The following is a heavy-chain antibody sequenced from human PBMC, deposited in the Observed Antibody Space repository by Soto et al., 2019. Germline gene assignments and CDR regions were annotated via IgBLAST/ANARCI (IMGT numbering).Heavy chain of an antibody. J-gene: IGHJ4*02. CDR3: ARAGVVAASD. Sequence: EVQLVESGGGLVQPGGSLRLSCAASGFTVSSNYMSWVRQAPGKGLEWVSVIYCGGSTNYADSVKGRFTISRANSTNTLYLQMNSVRAEATAVYYCARAGVVAASDWGQGPRVTVSS. D-gene: IGHD2-15*01. CDR2: IYCGGST. V-gene: IGHV3-66*01. CDR1: GFTVSSNY.